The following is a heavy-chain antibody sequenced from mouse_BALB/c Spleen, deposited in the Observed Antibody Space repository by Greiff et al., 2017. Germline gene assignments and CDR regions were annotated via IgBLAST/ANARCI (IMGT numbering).Heavy chain of an antibody. CDR3: YRGRKYYYCSGYCFDY. CDR2: ISDSGST. V-gene: IGHV3-2*02. CDR1: GYSITSDDA. J-gene: IGHJ2*01. D-gene: IGHD1-1*01. Sequence: EVHLVESGPGLVKPSQSLSLTCTVTGYSITSDDAWNWNRKPPGNKLEWRGYISDSGSTSYNPSLKGRTSITRDTSKNHFFLQLNSVTTEDTATSYYYRGRKYYYCSGYCFDYWGQGTTLTVSS.